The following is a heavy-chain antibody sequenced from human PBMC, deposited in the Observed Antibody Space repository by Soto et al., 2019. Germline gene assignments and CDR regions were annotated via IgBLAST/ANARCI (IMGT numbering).Heavy chain of an antibody. CDR3: AREFYYYSMDV. CDR1: GFTLSDYY. V-gene: IGHV3-11*01. Sequence: GGSLRLSCAASGFTLSDYYMSWIRQAPGKGLEWVSYTSISGSTIYYADSVKGRFTISRDNAKNSLHLQMDSLRAEDTAVYYCAREFYYYSMDVWGKGTTVTVSS. CDR2: TSISGSTI. J-gene: IGHJ6*03.